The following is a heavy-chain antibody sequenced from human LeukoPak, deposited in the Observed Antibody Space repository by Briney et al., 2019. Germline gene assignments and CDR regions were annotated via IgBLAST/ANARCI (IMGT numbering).Heavy chain of an antibody. CDR3: ALPSCGGDCFSG. CDR2: IHGDGSTT. CDR1: GFIFSSYG. Sequence: PGGSLRLSCAASGFIFSSYGMHWVRQAPGKGLMWVPRIHGDGSTTNYADSVKGRFSISRDNAKNTLYLQMNSLRAEDTAVYYCALPSCGGDCFSGWGQGTLVTVSS. D-gene: IGHD2-21*02. J-gene: IGHJ4*02. V-gene: IGHV3-74*01.